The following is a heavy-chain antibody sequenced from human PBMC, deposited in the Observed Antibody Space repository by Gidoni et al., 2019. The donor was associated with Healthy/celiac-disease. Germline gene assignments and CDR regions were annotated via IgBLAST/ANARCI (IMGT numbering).Heavy chain of an antibody. CDR2: ISGSGGST. J-gene: IGHJ3*02. D-gene: IGHD1-1*01. CDR3: AKRGDWNGGAFDI. Sequence: EVQPLESGGGLVQPGGSLRLPCAPSGSPISSYAMTWVRHAPGKGMEWVSAISGSGGSTYYEDSVKGRFTISRDNSKNTRYLQMNSLRAEDTAVYYCAKRGDWNGGAFDIWGQGTMVTVSS. CDR1: GSPISSYA. V-gene: IGHV3-23*01.